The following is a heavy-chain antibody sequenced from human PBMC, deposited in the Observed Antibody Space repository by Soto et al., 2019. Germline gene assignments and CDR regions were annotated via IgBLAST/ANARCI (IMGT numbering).Heavy chain of an antibody. CDR2: FYYSGSP. V-gene: IGHV4-39*02. CDR3: ARARGSSWYKDWFDP. D-gene: IGHD6-13*01. CDR1: GDSIRSSSHY. Sequence: SETLSLTCTVSGDSIRSSSHYWAWNRQPPGKGLEWIGGFYYSGSPYYNPSLKSRVTMSVDTSKNQFSLNLNSVTAADTAVYYCARARGSSWYKDWFDPWGQGTLVTVSS. J-gene: IGHJ5*02.